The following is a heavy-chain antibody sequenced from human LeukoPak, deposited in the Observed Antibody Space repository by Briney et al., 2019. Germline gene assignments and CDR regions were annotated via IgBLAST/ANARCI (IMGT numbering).Heavy chain of an antibody. Sequence: ASAKVSCKASGYTFTSYGISWVRQAPGQGLEWMGWISAYNGNTNYAQKLQGRDTMTTDTSTSTAYMELRSLRSDDTAVYYCARGPLDYYDSSGYYPFDYWGQGTLVTVSS. J-gene: IGHJ4*02. V-gene: IGHV1-18*01. CDR1: GYTFTSYG. CDR3: ARGPLDYYDSSGYYPFDY. D-gene: IGHD3-22*01. CDR2: ISAYNGNT.